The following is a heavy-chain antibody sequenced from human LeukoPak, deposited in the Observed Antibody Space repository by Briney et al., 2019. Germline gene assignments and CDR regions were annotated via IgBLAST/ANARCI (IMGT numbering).Heavy chain of an antibody. D-gene: IGHD2-2*01. Sequence: GGSLRLSCAASGFTFSSYAMSWVRQAPGKGLEWVSAISGSGGSTYYADSVRGRFTISRDNSKNTLYLQMNSLRAEDTAVYYCAKLDEGWVPAAPVDYWGQGTLVTVSS. CDR2: ISGSGGST. CDR1: GFTFSSYA. CDR3: AKLDEGWVPAAPVDY. V-gene: IGHV3-23*01. J-gene: IGHJ4*02.